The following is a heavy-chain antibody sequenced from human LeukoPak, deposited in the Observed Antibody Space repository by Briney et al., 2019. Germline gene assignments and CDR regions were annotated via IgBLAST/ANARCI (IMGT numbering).Heavy chain of an antibody. CDR2: INHRGST. J-gene: IGHJ4*02. CDR1: GDSIRTYY. Sequence: SETLSLTCTVSGDSIRTYYWSWIRQPPGKGLEWIGEINHRGSTNYNPSLKSRVTISVDTSKNHFSLILSSVTAADTAVYYCARGGDYYGSGIPFDYWGQGTLVSVSS. CDR3: ARGGDYYGSGIPFDY. V-gene: IGHV4-34*01. D-gene: IGHD3-10*01.